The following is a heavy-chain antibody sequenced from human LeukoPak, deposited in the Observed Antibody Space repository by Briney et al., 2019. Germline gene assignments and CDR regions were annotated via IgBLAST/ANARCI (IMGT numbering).Heavy chain of an antibody. CDR1: GYTFTSYA. CDR2: INAGNGNT. CDR3: ARGLSAPPLYDYVWGSYRPYGIDY. J-gene: IGHJ4*02. D-gene: IGHD3-16*02. V-gene: IGHV1-3*01. Sequence: ASVKVSCKASGYTFTSYAMHWVRRAPGQRLEWMGWINAGNGNTKYSQKFQGRVTITRDTSASTAYMELSSLRSEDTAVYYCARGLSAPPLYDYVWGSYRPYGIDYWGQGTLVTVSS.